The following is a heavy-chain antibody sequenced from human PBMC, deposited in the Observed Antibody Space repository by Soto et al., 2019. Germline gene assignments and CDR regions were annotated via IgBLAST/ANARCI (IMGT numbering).Heavy chain of an antibody. CDR2: ISYDGSNK. V-gene: IGHV3-30*18. CDR1: GFTFSSYG. J-gene: IGHJ4*01. Sequence: QVQLVESGGGVVQPGRSLRLSCAASGFTFSSYGMHWVRQAPGKGLEWVAVISYDGSNKYYADSVKGRFTISRDNSKNTLDLQMNSLRGVDTGVYDCAKDYIRWIQLWLAEYWGHGTLVTVSS. D-gene: IGHD5-18*01. CDR3: AKDYIRWIQLWLAEY.